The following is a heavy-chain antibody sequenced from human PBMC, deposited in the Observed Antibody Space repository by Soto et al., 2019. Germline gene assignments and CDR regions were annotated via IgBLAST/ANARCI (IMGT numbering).Heavy chain of an antibody. CDR1: GGSVSSGSYY. V-gene: IGHV4-61*01. J-gene: IGHJ5*02. CDR2: IYYSGST. Sequence: PSETLSLTCTVSGGSVSSGSYYWSWIRQPPGKGLEWIGNIYYSGSTNYNPSLKSRVTISVDTSKNQFSLKLSSVTAADTAVYYCATAPAVAVTNWFDPWGQGTLVTVSS. CDR3: ATAPAVAVTNWFDP. D-gene: IGHD2-21*01.